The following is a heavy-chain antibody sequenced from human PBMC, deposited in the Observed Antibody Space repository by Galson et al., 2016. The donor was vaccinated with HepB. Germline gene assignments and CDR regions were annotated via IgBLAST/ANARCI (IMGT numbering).Heavy chain of an antibody. J-gene: IGHJ4*02. CDR3: ARDGNYLTFDY. CDR1: GYIFINYG. D-gene: IGHD1-1*01. Sequence: SVKVSCKASGYIFINYGITWVRQASGQGLEWMGWISTFNGNTKYAQKFQGRVTMTTDTSTSTAYMELTSLRSDDTAVYFCARDGNYLTFDYWGQGTPVTVSS. V-gene: IGHV1-18*04. CDR2: ISTFNGNT.